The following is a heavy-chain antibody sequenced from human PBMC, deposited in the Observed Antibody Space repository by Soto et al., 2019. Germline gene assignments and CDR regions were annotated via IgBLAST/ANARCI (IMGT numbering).Heavy chain of an antibody. J-gene: IGHJ6*02. D-gene: IGHD3-3*01. Sequence: GGSLRLSCAASGFTFSSYGMHWVRQAPGKGLEWVAVIWYDGSNKYYADSVKGRFTISRDNSKNMLYLQMNSLRAEDTAVYYCASGAGFWSGSSYYDYYGMDVWGQGTTVTVSS. CDR2: IWYDGSNK. V-gene: IGHV3-33*01. CDR3: ASGAGFWSGSSYYDYYGMDV. CDR1: GFTFSSYG.